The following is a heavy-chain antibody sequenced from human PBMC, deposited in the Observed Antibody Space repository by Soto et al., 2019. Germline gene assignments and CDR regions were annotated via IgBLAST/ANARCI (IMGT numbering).Heavy chain of an antibody. V-gene: IGHV3-23*01. Sequence: EVQLLESGGRLVQPGGSLRLSCAASGFTFSTFAMTWVRQAPGKGLEWVSGIDDSGVGTYYADSVKGRLTISRDNSKTMLYLQMDSLRGEDTAVYYGGKGQSSPWSQTGGMDVWGQGTTVTVSS. CDR1: GFTFSTFA. J-gene: IGHJ6*02. D-gene: IGHD1-26*01. CDR2: IDDSGVGT. CDR3: GKGQSSPWSQTGGMDV.